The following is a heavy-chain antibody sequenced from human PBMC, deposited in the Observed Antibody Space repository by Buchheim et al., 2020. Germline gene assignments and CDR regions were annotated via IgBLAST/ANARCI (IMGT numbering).Heavy chain of an antibody. J-gene: IGHJ4*02. CDR2: IKSNTDGGTT. Sequence: EVQLVESGGGLVKPGGSLRLSCAASGFTFSNAWMSWVRQAPGKGLEWVGRIKSNTDGGTTDYAAPVKGRVTISRDDYKNTLYLQMTSLKTEDTAVYYCTTVGDSLYKLFDYWGQGTL. CDR1: GFTFSNAW. D-gene: IGHD4-17*01. V-gene: IGHV3-15*01. CDR3: TTVGDSLYKLFDY.